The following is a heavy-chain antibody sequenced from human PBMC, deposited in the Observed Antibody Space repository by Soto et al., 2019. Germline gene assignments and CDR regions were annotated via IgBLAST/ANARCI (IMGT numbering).Heavy chain of an antibody. CDR3: AKQLRGSGWYPLDS. Sequence: GGSLRLSYTASEFSLSSSDMHWVRRAPGKGLEWLAVSSFDGTQQFYGDSVKGRFTVSRDNSNNTLYLEMNSLRTEDTAVYYCAKQLRGSGWYPLDSWGQGTPVTVSS. CDR1: EFSLSSSD. J-gene: IGHJ4*02. CDR2: SSFDGTQQ. D-gene: IGHD6-19*01. V-gene: IGHV3-30*18.